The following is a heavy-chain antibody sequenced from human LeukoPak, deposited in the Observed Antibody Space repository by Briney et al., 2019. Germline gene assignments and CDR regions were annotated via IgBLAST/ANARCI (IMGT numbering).Heavy chain of an antibody. V-gene: IGHV1-18*01. CDR3: ARTDSDGSYYAPNY. J-gene: IGHJ4*02. D-gene: IGHD5-24*01. Sequence: SVKVSCKASGYTFTAFTITWVRQAPGQGLEWMGWISPYNGNTEYSENVDDRVTMTADTPAATAYMELRSLRSDDSAVYYCARTDSDGSYYAPNYWGQGPLDTVSS. CDR2: ISPYNGNT. CDR1: GYTFTAFT.